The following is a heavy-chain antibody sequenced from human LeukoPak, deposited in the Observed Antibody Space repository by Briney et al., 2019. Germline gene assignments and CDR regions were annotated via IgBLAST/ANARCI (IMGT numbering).Heavy chain of an antibody. CDR3: ARSSYSSSSSV. CDR1: GFTFSGFW. Sequence: GGSLRLSCAVSGFTFSGFWMSWSRQAAGKGLEGVASINSDGSEGYYADVVKGRFTISRDNAKNSLYLQINSLRAEDTAVYYCARSSYSSSSSVWGQGTMVTVSS. J-gene: IGHJ3*01. V-gene: IGHV3-7*03. D-gene: IGHD6-6*01. CDR2: INSDGSEG.